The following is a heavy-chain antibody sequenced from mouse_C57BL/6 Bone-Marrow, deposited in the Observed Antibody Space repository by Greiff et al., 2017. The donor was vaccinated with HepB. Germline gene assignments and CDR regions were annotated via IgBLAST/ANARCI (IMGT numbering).Heavy chain of an antibody. Sequence: QVHVKQSGAELVKPGASVKISCKASGYTFTDYYINWVKQRPGQGLEWIGKIGPGSGSTYYNEKFKGKATLTADKSSSTAYMQLSSLTSEDSAVDFCARRGLLCLDYYAMDYWGQGTSVTVSS. J-gene: IGHJ4*01. CDR2: IGPGSGST. V-gene: IGHV1-77*01. CDR1: GYTFTDYY. D-gene: IGHD2-1*01. CDR3: ARRGLLCLDYYAMDY.